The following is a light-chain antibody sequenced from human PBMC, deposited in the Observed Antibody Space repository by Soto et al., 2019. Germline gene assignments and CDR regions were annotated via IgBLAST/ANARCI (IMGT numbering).Light chain of an antibody. V-gene: IGLV2-11*01. CDR2: DVS. J-gene: IGLJ1*01. CDR3: CSYAGSYSYV. Sequence: QSALTQPRSVSGSPGQSVTISCTGTSSDVGGYNYVSWYQQHPGKAPKFMIYDVSKRPSGVPDGFSGSKSGNTASLTISGLQAEDEADYYCCSYAGSYSYVFGIGTKLTVL. CDR1: SSDVGGYNY.